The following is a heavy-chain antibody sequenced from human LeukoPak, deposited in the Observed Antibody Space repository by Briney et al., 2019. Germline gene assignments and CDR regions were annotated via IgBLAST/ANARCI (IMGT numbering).Heavy chain of an antibody. D-gene: IGHD6-6*01. CDR3: AKVYSSSSRDAFDV. V-gene: IGHV4-34*01. CDR2: INHSGST. Sequence: SETLSLTCAVYGGSFSGYYWSWLRQPPGKGLEWIGEINHSGSTNYNASLESRVTMSVETSKNQFTLKLNSVTAADTAVYYCAKVYSSSSRDAFDVWGPGTMVTVSS. J-gene: IGHJ3*01. CDR1: GGSFSGYY.